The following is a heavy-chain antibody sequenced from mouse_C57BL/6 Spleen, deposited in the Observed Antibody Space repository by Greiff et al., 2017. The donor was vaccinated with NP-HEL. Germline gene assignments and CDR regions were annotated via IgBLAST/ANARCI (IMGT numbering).Heavy chain of an antibody. CDR2: ISSGSSTI. D-gene: IGHD1-1*01. CDR3: ARPFTTVEGWFAY. CDR1: GFTFSDYG. Sequence: EVQGVESGGGLVKPGGSLKLSCAASGFTFSDYGMHWVRQAPEKGLEWVAYISSGSSTIYYADTVKGRFTISRDNAKNTLFLQMTSLRSEDTAMYYCARPFTTVEGWFAYWGQGTLVTVSA. J-gene: IGHJ3*01. V-gene: IGHV5-17*01.